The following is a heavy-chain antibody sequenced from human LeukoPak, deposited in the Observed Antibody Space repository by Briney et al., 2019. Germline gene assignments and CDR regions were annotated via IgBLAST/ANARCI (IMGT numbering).Heavy chain of an antibody. CDR2: ISGSSTSI. Sequence: PGGSLRLSCAASGFTFSTYSMNWVRQAPGKGLEWVSYISGSSTSIYYADSVKGRFTISRDNAKNSLYLQMNSLRAEDTAVYYCARKDGMATMNYWGQGTLVTVSS. CDR1: GFTFSTYS. CDR3: ARKDGMATMNY. D-gene: IGHD5-24*01. J-gene: IGHJ4*02. V-gene: IGHV3-48*01.